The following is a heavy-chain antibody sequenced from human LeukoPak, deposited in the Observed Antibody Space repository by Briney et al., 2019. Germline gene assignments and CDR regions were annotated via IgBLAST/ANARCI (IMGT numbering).Heavy chain of an antibody. CDR2: TRSKTFGGTT. CDR1: GFTFGDYA. J-gene: IGHJ4*02. V-gene: IGHV3-49*04. CDR3: ARAYDSSGYYQAY. D-gene: IGHD3-22*01. Sequence: GGSLRLSCTAPGFTFGDYAVNWVRQAPGKGLEWVGFTRSKTFGGTTEYAASVKGRFTISRDDSKSIAYLQMNSLKTEDTAVYYCARAYDSSGYYQAYWGQGTLVTVSS.